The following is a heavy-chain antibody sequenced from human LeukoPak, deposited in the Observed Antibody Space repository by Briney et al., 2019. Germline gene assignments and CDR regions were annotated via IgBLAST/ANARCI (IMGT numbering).Heavy chain of an antibody. V-gene: IGHV4-4*02. CDR3: ARLRGSGYDYAVYYYYGMDV. CDR1: GGSISSSNW. Sequence: SETLSLTCAVSGGSISSSNWWSWVRQPPGKGLEWIGEIYHSGSTNYNPSLKSRVTISVDKSKNLFSLKLSSVTAADTAVYYCARLRGSGYDYAVYYYYGMDVWGQGTTVTVSS. J-gene: IGHJ6*02. CDR2: IYHSGST. D-gene: IGHD5-12*01.